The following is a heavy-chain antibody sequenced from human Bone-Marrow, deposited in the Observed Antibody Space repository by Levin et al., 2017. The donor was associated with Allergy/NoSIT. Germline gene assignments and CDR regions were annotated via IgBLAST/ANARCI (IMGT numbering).Heavy chain of an antibody. D-gene: IGHD1-1*01. J-gene: IGHJ6*02. CDR1: GFTFSLYP. Sequence: GGSLRLSCAASGFTFSLYPMHWVRQVPGKGLEWVAFISFDGNDKYYLASVKGRFSISRDNSKNTLYLQVSSLKPDDTAVYYCARDPGRLDLGPPLYGMDVWGQGTTVTVSS. V-gene: IGHV3-30*04. CDR3: ARDPGRLDLGPPLYGMDV. CDR2: ISFDGNDK.